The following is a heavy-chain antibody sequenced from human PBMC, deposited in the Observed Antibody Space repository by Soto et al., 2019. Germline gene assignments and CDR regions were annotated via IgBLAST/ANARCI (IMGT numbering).Heavy chain of an antibody. J-gene: IGHJ4*02. CDR3: AKVSDYRGVYFDY. CDR1: RFTFSSYT. CDR2: IGGSAGGT. Sequence: GGSLRLSCAASRFTFSSYTMSWVRQAPGKGLEWISTIGGSAGGTYYADSVKGRFTISRDNSKSTLYLQMDSLRAEDTAVYYCAKVSDYRGVYFDYWGQGTLVTVSS. V-gene: IGHV3-23*01. D-gene: IGHD1-26*01.